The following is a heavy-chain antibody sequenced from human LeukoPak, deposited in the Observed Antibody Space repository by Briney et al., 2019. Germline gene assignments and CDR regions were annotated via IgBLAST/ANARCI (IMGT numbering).Heavy chain of an antibody. CDR3: ARVWSSSAMDYDAFDI. CDR2: INPNSGGT. Sequence: ASVKVSCKASGYTFTGYYMHWVRQAPGQGLEWMGWINPNSGGTNYAQKFQGWVTMTRDTSISTAYMELSRLRSDDTAVYYCARVWSSSAMDYDAFDIWGQGTMVTVSS. J-gene: IGHJ3*02. D-gene: IGHD6-6*01. V-gene: IGHV1-2*04. CDR1: GYTFTGYY.